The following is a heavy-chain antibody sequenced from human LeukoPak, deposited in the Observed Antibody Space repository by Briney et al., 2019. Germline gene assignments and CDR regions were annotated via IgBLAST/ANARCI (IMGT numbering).Heavy chain of an antibody. J-gene: IGHJ6*03. CDR2: IFTSGST. D-gene: IGHD2-2*01. CDR1: GGSIYSASSY. V-gene: IGHV4-61*02. CDR3: ARVAGVPATANYYYYMDV. Sequence: SETLSLTCTVSGGSIYSASSYWSWIRQPAGKGLEWIGRIFTSGSTNYNPSLKSRVTISVATSKNQFSLKLSSVTAADTAVYFCARVAGVPATANYYYYMDVWGKGTTVTVSS.